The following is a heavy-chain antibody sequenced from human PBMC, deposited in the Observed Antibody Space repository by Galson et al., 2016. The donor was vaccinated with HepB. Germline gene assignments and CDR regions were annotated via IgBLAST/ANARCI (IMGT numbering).Heavy chain of an antibody. CDR1: GFIFTKFA. V-gene: IGHV3-30*18. CDR2: ITYDGRYK. CDR3: AKDRGDGIVGRDIIED. J-gene: IGHJ4*02. Sequence: SLRLSCAGTGFIFTKFAMHWVRQASGKGLEWVAVITYDGRYKYYADSVKGRFTISRDNSNNLFLQMNSLTPEDTAMYYCAKDRGDGIVGRDIIEDWGQGALVTVSA. D-gene: IGHD3-3*01.